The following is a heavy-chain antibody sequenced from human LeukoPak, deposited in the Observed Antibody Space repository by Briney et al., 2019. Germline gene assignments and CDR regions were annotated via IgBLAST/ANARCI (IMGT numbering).Heavy chain of an antibody. CDR2: ISGSGGST. Sequence: GGSLRLSCAASGFTFSSYAMSWVRQAPGKGLEWVSAISGSGGSTYYADSVRGRFTISRDNSKNTLYLQMNSLRAEDTAVYYCARHDSRSRFDPWGQGTLVTVSS. CDR1: GFTFSSYA. V-gene: IGHV3-23*01. J-gene: IGHJ5*02. D-gene: IGHD3-22*01. CDR3: ARHDSRSRFDP.